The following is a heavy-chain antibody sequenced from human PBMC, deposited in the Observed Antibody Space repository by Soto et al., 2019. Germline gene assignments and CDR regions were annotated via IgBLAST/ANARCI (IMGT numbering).Heavy chain of an antibody. CDR1: GFSLSTSGMC. J-gene: IGHJ4*02. V-gene: IGHV2-70*01. CDR3: ARAREAYSASYKYYFDY. D-gene: IGHD1-26*01. Sequence: SGPTLVNPTQTLTLTCTFSGFSLSTSGMCVSWIRRPPGKALEWLALIDWDDDKYYSTSLKTRLTISKDTSKNQVVLTMTNMHPVGTRTYYCARAREAYSASYKYYFDYWGQGTLLTASS. CDR2: IDWDDDK.